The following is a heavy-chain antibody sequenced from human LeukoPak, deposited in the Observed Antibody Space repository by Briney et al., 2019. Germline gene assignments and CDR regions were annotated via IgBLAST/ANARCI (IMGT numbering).Heavy chain of an antibody. CDR1: GYTLTELS. J-gene: IGHJ4*02. D-gene: IGHD6-13*01. V-gene: IGHV1-24*01. CDR3: ATNSSPETMRQGRVEYYFDY. CDR2: FDPEDGET. Sequence: ASVKVSCKVSGYTLTELSMHWVRQAPGKGLEWMGGFDPEDGETIYAQKFQGRVTMTEDTSTDTAYMELSSLRSEDTAVYYCATNSSPETMRQGRVEYYFDYWGQGTLVTVSS.